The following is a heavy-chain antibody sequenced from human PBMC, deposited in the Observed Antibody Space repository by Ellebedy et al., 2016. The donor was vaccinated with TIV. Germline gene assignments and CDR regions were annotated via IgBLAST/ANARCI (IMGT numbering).Heavy chain of an antibody. J-gene: IGHJ6*03. Sequence: GESLKISCAASGFTFSSYGMHWVRQAPGKGLEWVAVISYDGSNKYYADSVKGRFTISRDNAKNSLYLQMNSLRAEDTAVYYCARELITIFGVYYYYMDVWGKGTTVTVSS. CDR2: ISYDGSNK. CDR1: GFTFSSYG. D-gene: IGHD3-3*01. V-gene: IGHV3-30*03. CDR3: ARELITIFGVYYYYMDV.